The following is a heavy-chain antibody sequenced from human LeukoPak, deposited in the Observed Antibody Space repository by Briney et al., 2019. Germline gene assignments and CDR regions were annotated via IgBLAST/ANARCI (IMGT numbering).Heavy chain of an antibody. CDR3: AKASWVSSTDAVR. J-gene: IGHJ4*02. V-gene: IGHV4-59*01. CDR2: IYYSGST. D-gene: IGHD3-16*01. CDR1: GGSISSYY. Sequence: SETLSLTCTVSGGSISSYYWSWIRQPPGKGLEWIGYIYYSGSTNYNPSLKSRVTISLDTSKNQFSLKLSSVTAADTAIYYCAKASWVSSTDAVRWGQGTLVTVSS.